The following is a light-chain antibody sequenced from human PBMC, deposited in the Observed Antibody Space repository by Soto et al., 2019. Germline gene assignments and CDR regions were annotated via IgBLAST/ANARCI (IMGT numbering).Light chain of an antibody. CDR1: QGISSY. V-gene: IGKV1-39*01. J-gene: IGKJ1*01. Sequence: IQMTQSPSSLSASVGDRVTITCRASQGISSYLNWYQQKPGKAPKLLIYAASSLQSGVPSRFSGSGSGTDFTLTISSLQPEDFATYYCQQSYSTPWTFGQGTKVDIK. CDR3: QQSYSTPWT. CDR2: AAS.